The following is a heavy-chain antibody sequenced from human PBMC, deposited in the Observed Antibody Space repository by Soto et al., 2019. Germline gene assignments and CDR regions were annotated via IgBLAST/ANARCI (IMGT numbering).Heavy chain of an antibody. CDR3: TTDFWFPEFNEY. J-gene: IGHJ4*02. Sequence: GSLRLSCAASCFTFSNAWINWVRQTPVKGLEWVGRIKSKTDCGTTDYAAPVKGRFTISRDDSKNTLYLQMNSLKTEDTAVYYCTTDFWFPEFNEYWGQGTLVTVSS. D-gene: IGHD3-9*01. CDR1: CFTFSNAW. V-gene: IGHV3-15*07. CDR2: IKSKTDCGTT.